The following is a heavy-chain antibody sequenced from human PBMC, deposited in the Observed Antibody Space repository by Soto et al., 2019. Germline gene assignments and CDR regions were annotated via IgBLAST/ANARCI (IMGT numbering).Heavy chain of an antibody. CDR3: ARISIVGTTYYFDY. J-gene: IGHJ4*02. V-gene: IGHV4-39*01. Sequence: SETQSLTCTVSCGSISSSSYYWGWIRQPPGKGLEWIGNIYYSGSTYYNPSLKSRVTISVDTSKNQFSLKLSSVTAADTAVYYCARISIVGTTYYFDYWGQGTLVTSPQ. CDR2: IYYSGST. CDR1: CGSISSSSYY. D-gene: IGHD1-26*01.